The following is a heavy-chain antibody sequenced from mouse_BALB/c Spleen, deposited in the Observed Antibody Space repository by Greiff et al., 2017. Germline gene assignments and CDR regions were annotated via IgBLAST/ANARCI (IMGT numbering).Heavy chain of an antibody. Sequence: QVQLKQSGPQLVRPGASVKISCKASGYSFTSYWMHWVKQRPGQGLEWIGMIDPSDSETRLNQKFKDKATLTVDKSSSTAYMQLSSPTSEDSAVYYCARGILRYYFDYWGQGTTLTVSS. D-gene: IGHD1-1*01. V-gene: IGHV1S126*01. CDR1: GYSFTSYW. CDR3: ARGILRYYFDY. J-gene: IGHJ2*01. CDR2: IDPSDSET.